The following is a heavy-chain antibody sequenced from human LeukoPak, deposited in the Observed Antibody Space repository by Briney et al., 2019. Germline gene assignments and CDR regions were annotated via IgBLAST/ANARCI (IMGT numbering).Heavy chain of an antibody. CDR1: GFSFSYYG. J-gene: IGHJ4*02. Sequence: PGGSMRLSCAASGFSFSYYGMHWLRQAPGKVLEWVAVISHDGSNKYYADSAKGRFTISRDNTANSLYLQMSSLRADDTAVYYCARDSRLSSAYDWGHLEFDSWGQGTLVTVSS. V-gene: IGHV3-30*03. D-gene: IGHD5-12*01. CDR2: ISHDGSNK. CDR3: ARDSRLSSAYDWGHLEFDS.